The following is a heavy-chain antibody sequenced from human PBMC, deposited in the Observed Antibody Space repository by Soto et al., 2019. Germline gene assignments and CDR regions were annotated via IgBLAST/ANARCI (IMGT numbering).Heavy chain of an antibody. CDR3: AVVDSTGNWFDP. D-gene: IGHD6-25*01. Sequence: QLQLQESGPGLVKPSETLSLTCTVSGGSIRSSDFYWGWLRQTPGKGLEVIGSMYYSGTTYYNPSLKSRVTISVDTSKNQFTLKLISVTAADTAVYYCAVVDSTGNWFDPWGEGALVTVSS. J-gene: IGHJ5*02. CDR1: GGSIRSSDFY. V-gene: IGHV4-39*01. CDR2: MYYSGTT.